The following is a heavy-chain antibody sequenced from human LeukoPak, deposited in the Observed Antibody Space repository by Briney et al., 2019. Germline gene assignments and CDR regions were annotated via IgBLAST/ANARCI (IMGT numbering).Heavy chain of an antibody. V-gene: IGHV3-23*01. Sequence: GGSLRLSCAASGFTFSSYAVTWVRQAPGMGLEWVSSISGSGGGTHYADSVKGRFTISRDNSYNTLYLQMNSLTAEDTAVYYCARGPAYCGGDCYPPPDYWGQGTLVTVSS. CDR2: ISGSGGGT. CDR1: GFTFSSYA. D-gene: IGHD2-21*02. J-gene: IGHJ4*02. CDR3: ARGPAYCGGDCYPPPDY.